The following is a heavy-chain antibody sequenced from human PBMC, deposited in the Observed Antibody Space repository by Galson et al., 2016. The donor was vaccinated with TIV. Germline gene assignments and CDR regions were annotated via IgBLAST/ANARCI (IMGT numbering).Heavy chain of an antibody. CDR1: GYTFIRYG. CDR2: ISTFNDNT. Sequence: SVKVSCKASGYTFIRYGISWVRQAPGQGLEWMGWISTFNDNTKYAQKFQGRVTMTTGTSTSTVSMELRSLRSDDTAVYYCARDRLDIVAVPPGIKLGFWGQGTLVTVSS. CDR3: ARDRLDIVAVPPGIKLGF. D-gene: IGHD2-2*03. J-gene: IGHJ4*02. V-gene: IGHV1-18*01.